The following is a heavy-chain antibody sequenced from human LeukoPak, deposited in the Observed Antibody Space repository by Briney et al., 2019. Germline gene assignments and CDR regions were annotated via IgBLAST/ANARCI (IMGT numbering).Heavy chain of an antibody. V-gene: IGHV3-20*01. J-gene: IGHJ4*02. CDR1: GFKFDDYG. CDR2: INWNGGRT. CDR3: ARGRYSSTWANFDY. D-gene: IGHD6-13*01. Sequence: PGRSLRLSCAAAGFKFDDYGMSWVRQAPGKGLESVSGINWNGGRTGYADSVKGRFTISRDNAKNSLYLQMNSLRAEDTALYLCARGRYSSTWANFDYWGQGTLVTVSS.